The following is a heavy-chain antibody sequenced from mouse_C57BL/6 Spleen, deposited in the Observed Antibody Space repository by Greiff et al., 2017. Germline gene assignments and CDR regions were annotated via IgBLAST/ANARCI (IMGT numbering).Heavy chain of an antibody. CDR1: GYTFTSYW. Sequence: QVQLKQPGAELVKPGASVKMSCKASGYTFTSYWITWVKQRPGQGLEWIGDIYPGSGSTNYNEKFKSKATLTVDTSSSTAYMQLSSLTSEDSAVYYCARLDFSSLLRFDVWGTGTTVTVSS. V-gene: IGHV1-55*01. CDR3: ARLDFSSLLRFDV. J-gene: IGHJ1*03. D-gene: IGHD1-2*01. CDR2: IYPGSGST.